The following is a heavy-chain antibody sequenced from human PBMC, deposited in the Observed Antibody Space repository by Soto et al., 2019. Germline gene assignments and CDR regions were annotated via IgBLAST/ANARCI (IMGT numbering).Heavy chain of an antibody. CDR2: ISTGGVP. CDR1: GLTSGIYD. Sequence: EGQLLESGGGLIQPGGSLRLSCAASGLTSGIYDISWVRQAPGKGLEWVSVISTGGVPYYADSVKGRFTISRDISKNTLFLQMSSLRVEDTAVYYCARGGTGYKQFDYWGQGTLVPVAS. J-gene: IGHJ4*02. V-gene: IGHV3-23*01. CDR3: ARGGTGYKQFDY. D-gene: IGHD5-12*01.